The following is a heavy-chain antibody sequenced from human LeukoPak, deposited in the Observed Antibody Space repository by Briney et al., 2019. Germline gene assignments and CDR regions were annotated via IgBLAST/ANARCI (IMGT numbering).Heavy chain of an antibody. V-gene: IGHV3-43*02. D-gene: IGHD6-13*01. CDR1: GFTFDDYA. CDR2: ISGDGGST. J-gene: IGHJ4*02. Sequence: PGGSLRLSCAASGFTFDDYAMHWVRQAPGKGLEWVSLISGDGGSTYYADSVKGRFTISRDNSKNPLYLQMNSLRTEDTALYYCAKDGSSSSPFDYWGQGTLVTVSS. CDR3: AKDGSSSSPFDY.